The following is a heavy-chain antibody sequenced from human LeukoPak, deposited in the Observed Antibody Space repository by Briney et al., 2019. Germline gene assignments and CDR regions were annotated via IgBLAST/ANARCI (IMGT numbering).Heavy chain of an antibody. J-gene: IGHJ4*02. CDR3: ARARFLTSIDY. V-gene: IGHV3-66*01. CDR2: IYSGGST. Sequence: GGSLRLSCAASGFPFSSYWMSWVRQAPGKGLEWVSVIYSGGSTYYADSVKGRFTISRDNSKNTLYLQMNSLRAEDTAVYYCARARFLTSIDYWGQGTLVTVSS. CDR1: GFPFSSYW. D-gene: IGHD4/OR15-4a*01.